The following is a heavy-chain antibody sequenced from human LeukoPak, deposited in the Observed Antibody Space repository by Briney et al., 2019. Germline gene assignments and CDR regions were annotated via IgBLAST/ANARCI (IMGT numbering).Heavy chain of an antibody. D-gene: IGHD2-2*01. J-gene: IGHJ5*02. Sequence: SETLSLTCAVCGGSFSGYYWSCIRQPPGKGLEWIGDINHSGSTNYNPSLKSRVTISVDTSKNQFSLKLSSVTAADTAVYYCARGRTRLGYCSSTSCSSNDWFDPWGQGTLVTVSS. CDR3: ARGRTRLGYCSSTSCSSNDWFDP. CDR1: GGSFSGYY. V-gene: IGHV4-34*01. CDR2: INHSGST.